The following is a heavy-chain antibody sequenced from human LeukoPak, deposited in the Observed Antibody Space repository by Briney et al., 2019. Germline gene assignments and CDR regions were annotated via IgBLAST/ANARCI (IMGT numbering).Heavy chain of an antibody. D-gene: IGHD3-10*01. V-gene: IGHV1-18*01. Sequence: ASVKVSCKTSGYTFTNYAMNWVRQAPGQGLEWMGWISAYNGNTNYAQKLQGRVTMTTDTSTSTAYMELRSLRSDDTAVYYCARDPGWFGGLYFDYWGQGTLVTVSS. CDR2: ISAYNGNT. CDR3: ARDPGWFGGLYFDY. CDR1: GYTFTNYA. J-gene: IGHJ4*02.